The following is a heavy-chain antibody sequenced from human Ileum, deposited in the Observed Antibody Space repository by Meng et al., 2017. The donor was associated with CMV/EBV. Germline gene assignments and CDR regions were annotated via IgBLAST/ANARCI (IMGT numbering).Heavy chain of an antibody. CDR2: NYETEK. J-gene: IGHJ4*02. CDR3: AKVGYGWYDIDY. Sequence: QWQLVEIGGGLVQCGGSLRRSWETSGFSVRGDGMHWVRQAPGKGLEWVTFNYETEKVYADSVKGRFTISRDNSKNTVYLQMNSLRPEDTAVYYCAKVGYGWYDIDYWGRGALVTVSS. V-gene: IGHV3-30*02. D-gene: IGHD6-19*01. CDR1: GFSVRGDG.